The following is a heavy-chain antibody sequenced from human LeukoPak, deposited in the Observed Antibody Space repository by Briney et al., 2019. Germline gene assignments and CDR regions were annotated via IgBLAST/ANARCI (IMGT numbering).Heavy chain of an antibody. V-gene: IGHV1-2*02. CDR1: GYTFTAYY. J-gene: IGHJ4*02. CDR2: INPNSGGT. D-gene: IGHD3-10*01. Sequence: ASVKVSCKASGYTFTAYYMHWVRQAPGQGLEWMGWINPNSGGTNYAQKFQGRVTMTRDTSISTAYMELSRLRSDDTAVYYCASPLWFGESPFGYWGQGTLVTVSS. CDR3: ASPLWFGESPFGY.